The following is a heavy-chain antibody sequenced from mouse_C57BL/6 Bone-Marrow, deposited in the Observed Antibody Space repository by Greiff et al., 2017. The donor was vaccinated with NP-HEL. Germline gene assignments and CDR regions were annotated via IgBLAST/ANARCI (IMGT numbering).Heavy chain of an antibody. CDR1: GFTFSDAW. CDR3: TRYYGSSYFDY. V-gene: IGHV6-6*01. CDR2: IRNKANNHAT. D-gene: IGHD1-1*01. J-gene: IGHJ2*01. Sequence: EVQLQQYGGGLVQPGGSMKLSCAASGFTFSDAWMDWVRQSPEKGLEWVAEIRNKANNHATYYAESVKGRFTISRDDSKSSVYLQMNSLRAEDTGIYYCTRYYGSSYFDYWGQGTTLTVSS.